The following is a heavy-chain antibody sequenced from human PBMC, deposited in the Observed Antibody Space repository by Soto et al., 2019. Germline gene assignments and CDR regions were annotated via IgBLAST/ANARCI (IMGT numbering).Heavy chain of an antibody. CDR3: ARQKSSWYGGYYYYGMDV. Sequence: PSETLSLTCTVSGGSISSYYWSWIRQPPGKGLEWIGYIYYSGSTNYNPSLKSRVTISVDTSKNQFSLKLSSVTAADTAVYYCARQKSSWYGGYYYYGMDVWGQGTTVTVSS. V-gene: IGHV4-59*01. D-gene: IGHD6-13*01. CDR2: IYYSGST. J-gene: IGHJ6*02. CDR1: GGSISSYY.